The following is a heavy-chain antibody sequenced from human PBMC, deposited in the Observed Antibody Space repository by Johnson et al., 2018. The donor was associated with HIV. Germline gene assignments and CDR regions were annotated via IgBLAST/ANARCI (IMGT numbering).Heavy chain of an antibody. CDR2: IKQDGSEK. CDR1: GFTVSSNY. CDR3: ARERDAFDI. J-gene: IGHJ3*02. V-gene: IGHV3-7*03. Sequence: VQLVESGGGLVQPGGSLRLSCAASGFTVSSNYMSWVRQAPGKGLEWVANIKQDGSEKYYVDSVKGRFTISRDNAKNSLYLQMNSLRAEDTDVYYCARERDAFDIWGQGTMVTVSS.